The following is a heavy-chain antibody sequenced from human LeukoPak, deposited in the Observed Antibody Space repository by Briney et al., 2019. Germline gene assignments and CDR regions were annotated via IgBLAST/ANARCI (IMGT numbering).Heavy chain of an antibody. D-gene: IGHD2-15*01. J-gene: IGHJ3*02. V-gene: IGHV4-4*07. CDR1: GGFINNYY. CDR2: IYTRGST. CDR3: ARGRYCSADICSGGDAFDI. Sequence: SETLSLTCTVSGGFINNYYGSWIRQPAGKGLEWIGRIYTRGSTNYNPSLKCRVTMSVDTSKNQFSLKLSSVTAADTAVYYCARGRYCSADICSGGDAFDIWGQGTMVSVSS.